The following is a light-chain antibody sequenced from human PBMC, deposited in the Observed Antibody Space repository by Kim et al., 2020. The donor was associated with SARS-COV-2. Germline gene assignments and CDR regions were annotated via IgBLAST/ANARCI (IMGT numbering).Light chain of an antibody. J-gene: IGKJ3*01. V-gene: IGKV1-39*01. Sequence: AAVGDRVTITCRTTQSISSHLNWYQQKPGRAPKLLISAASTLQGGVPSRFSGSGSETDFTLTISSLQPEDFATYFCQQSYITPFTFGPGTKVDIK. CDR1: QSISSH. CDR3: QQSYITPFT. CDR2: AAS.